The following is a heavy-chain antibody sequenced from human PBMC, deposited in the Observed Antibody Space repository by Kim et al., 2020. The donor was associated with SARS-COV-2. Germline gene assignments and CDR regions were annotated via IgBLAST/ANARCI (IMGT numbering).Heavy chain of an antibody. J-gene: IGHJ4*02. D-gene: IGHD7-27*01. CDR3: ASDLTGYFDY. V-gene: IGHV1-69*04. CDR2: A. Sequence: ANYAQKFQGRVTITADKSTSTAYMELSSLRSEDTAVYYCASDLTGYFDYWGQGTLVTVSS.